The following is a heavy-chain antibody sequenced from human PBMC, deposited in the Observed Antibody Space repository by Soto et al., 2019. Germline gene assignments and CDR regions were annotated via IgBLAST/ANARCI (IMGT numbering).Heavy chain of an antibody. CDR3: ARQGFGALQGLVDV. J-gene: IGHJ6*02. CDR2: VHDSWGS. Sequence: QVPLQESGPGLVKPSETLSLSCTVSGGSISTYYWSWFRQTPGKGLEWIGYVHDSWGSNYNPSLKSRVAISLDTSMSQFSLKLTSVTATDTAVYYCARQGFGALQGLVDVWGQGTTVTVSS. CDR1: GGSISTYY. D-gene: IGHD3-10*01. V-gene: IGHV4-59*08.